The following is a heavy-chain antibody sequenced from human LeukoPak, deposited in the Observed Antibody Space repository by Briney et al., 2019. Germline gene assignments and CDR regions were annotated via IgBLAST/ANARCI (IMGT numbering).Heavy chain of an antibody. Sequence: SETLSLTCTVSGGSISSSSYYWGWIRQPPGKGLEWIGSIYYSGSTYYNPSLKSRVTISVDTSKNQFSLKLSSVTAADTAVYYCARDGVIIAAAINWFDPWGQGTLVTVSS. CDR2: IYYSGST. CDR1: GGSISSSSYY. D-gene: IGHD6-13*01. V-gene: IGHV4-39*07. J-gene: IGHJ5*02. CDR3: ARDGVIIAAAINWFDP.